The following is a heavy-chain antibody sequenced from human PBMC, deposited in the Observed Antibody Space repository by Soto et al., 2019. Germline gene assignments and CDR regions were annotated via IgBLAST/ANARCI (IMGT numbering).Heavy chain of an antibody. CDR2: TYHSGRT. D-gene: IGHD2-15*01. V-gene: IGHV4-31*03. CDR1: GGSISNGYYY. Sequence: PSETLSLTCTVSGGSISNGYYYWSWVRQNPGKGLEWIGHTYHSGRTYYNPSLKSRVTISVDTSKNQFSLNLSSVTAADTAVYYCARWVEVSLDYFDSWGQGTPVTVSS. J-gene: IGHJ4*02. CDR3: ARWVEVSLDYFDS.